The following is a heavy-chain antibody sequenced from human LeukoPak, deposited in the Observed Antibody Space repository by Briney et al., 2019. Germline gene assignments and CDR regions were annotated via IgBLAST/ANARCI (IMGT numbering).Heavy chain of an antibody. CDR3: AGLRSCSGGSCPRHY. CDR1: GFTFSSYS. D-gene: IGHD2-15*01. V-gene: IGHV3-21*01. CDR2: ISSSSSYI. Sequence: PGGSLRLSCAASGFTFSSYSMNWVRQAPGKGLEWVSSISSSSSYIYYADSVKGRFTISRDNAKNSLYLQMNSLRAEDTAVYYCAGLRSCSGGSCPRHYWGQGTLVTVSS. J-gene: IGHJ4*02.